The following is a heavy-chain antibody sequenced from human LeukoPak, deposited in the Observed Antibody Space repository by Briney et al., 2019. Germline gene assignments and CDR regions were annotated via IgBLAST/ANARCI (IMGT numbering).Heavy chain of an antibody. J-gene: IGHJ5*02. Sequence: GGSLRLSCAASGFRFSSYEMNWVRQAPGKRLQWVSYISSSGNKIYYAASVKGRFTISRDNAKNSLYLQIDSLRAEDTAVYYCARGQRPQYTSTWDNWFDPWGQGTQVTVSS. D-gene: IGHD2-2*01. CDR3: ARGQRPQYTSTWDNWFDP. CDR2: ISSSGNKI. CDR1: GFRFSSYE. V-gene: IGHV3-48*03.